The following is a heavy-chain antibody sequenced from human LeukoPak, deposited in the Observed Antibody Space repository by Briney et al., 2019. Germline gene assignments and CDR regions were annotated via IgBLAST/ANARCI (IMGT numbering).Heavy chain of an antibody. CDR1: GYTFTSYG. Sequence: GASVKVSCKASGYTFTSYGISWVRQAPGQGLEWMGWISAYNGNTNYAQKLQGRVTMTTDTSTSTAYMEPRSLRSDDTAAYYCARGSSEVWFGEVFDYWGQGTLVTVSS. CDR3: ARGSSEVWFGEVFDY. CDR2: ISAYNGNT. V-gene: IGHV1-18*04. D-gene: IGHD3-10*01. J-gene: IGHJ4*02.